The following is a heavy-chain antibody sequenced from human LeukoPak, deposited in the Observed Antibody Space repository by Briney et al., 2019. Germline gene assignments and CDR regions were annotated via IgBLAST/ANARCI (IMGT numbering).Heavy chain of an antibody. J-gene: IGHJ5*02. D-gene: IGHD2-2*01. Sequence: GRSLRLSCAAPGFTFSSYGMHWVRQAPGRGLEWVAVISYDGSNKYYADSVKGRFTISRDNSKNTLYLQMNSLRAEDTAVYYCARGGPSVYCSSTSCSWWFDPWGQGTLVTVSS. V-gene: IGHV3-30*03. CDR2: ISYDGSNK. CDR3: ARGGPSVYCSSTSCSWWFDP. CDR1: GFTFSSYG.